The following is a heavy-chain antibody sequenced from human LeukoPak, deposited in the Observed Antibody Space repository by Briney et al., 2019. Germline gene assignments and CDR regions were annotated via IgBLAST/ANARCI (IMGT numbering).Heavy chain of an antibody. CDR2: ISSSSNYI. V-gene: IGHV3-21*01. J-gene: IGHJ4*02. Sequence: PGGSLRLSCAASGFTFSSYAMSWVRQAPGKGLEWGSSISSSSNYIYYADSVKGRFTISRDNAKNSLYLQMNSLRAEDTAVYYCARENTVPYSSGWFYYFDYWGQGTLVTVSS. D-gene: IGHD6-19*01. CDR3: ARENTVPYSSGWFYYFDY. CDR1: GFTFSSYA.